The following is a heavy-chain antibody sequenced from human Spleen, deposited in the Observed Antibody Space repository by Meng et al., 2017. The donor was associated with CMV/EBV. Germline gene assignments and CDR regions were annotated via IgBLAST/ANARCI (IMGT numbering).Heavy chain of an antibody. D-gene: IGHD3-10*01. CDR3: ARREFGISFDY. J-gene: IGHJ4*02. CDR2: IHYSGST. CDR1: GVSISSSGHY. Sequence: TCSVSGVSISSSGHYWGWIRQPPGKGLEWIGTIHYSGSTYYNPSLKSRVTISVDTSKNQFSLKLSSVTAADTAVYHCARREFGISFDYWGQGTLVTVSS. V-gene: IGHV4-39*01.